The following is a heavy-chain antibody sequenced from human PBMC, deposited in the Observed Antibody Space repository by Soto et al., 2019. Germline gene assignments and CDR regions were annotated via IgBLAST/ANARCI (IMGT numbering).Heavy chain of an antibody. D-gene: IGHD3-3*02. CDR2: IYYSGST. Sequence: TLSLTCTVSGGSISSGGYYWSWIRQHPGKGLEWIGYIYYSGSTYYNPSLKSRVTISVDTSKNQFSLKLSSVTAADTAVYYCARDSTDNWFDPWGQGTLVTVSS. CDR3: ARDSTDNWFDP. CDR1: GGSISSGGYY. J-gene: IGHJ5*02. V-gene: IGHV4-31*03.